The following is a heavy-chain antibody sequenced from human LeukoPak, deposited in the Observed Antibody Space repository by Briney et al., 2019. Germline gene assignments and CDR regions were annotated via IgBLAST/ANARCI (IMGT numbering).Heavy chain of an antibody. Sequence: SETLSLTCTVSGGSISSYYWSWIRQPPGKGLEWIGYIYYSGSTNHNPSLKSRVTISVDTSKNQFSLKLSSVTAADTAVYYCARASDTEQWLAYFDYWGQGTLVTVSS. D-gene: IGHD6-19*01. CDR1: GGSISSYY. J-gene: IGHJ4*02. CDR3: ARASDTEQWLAYFDY. V-gene: IGHV4-59*01. CDR2: IYYSGST.